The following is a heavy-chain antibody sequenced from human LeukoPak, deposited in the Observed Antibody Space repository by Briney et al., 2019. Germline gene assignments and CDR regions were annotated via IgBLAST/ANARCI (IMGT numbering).Heavy chain of an antibody. V-gene: IGHV3-33*06. CDR1: HFTFSHYG. CDR3: AKDAQRGFDYSNSLES. CDR2: IWNDASNQ. J-gene: IGHJ4*02. Sequence: PGGSLRLSCVASHFTFSHYGMHWVRPAPRKGLEWGSVIWNDASNQYYEDSVKGRFTTSIDNSKNPIYLQMNSLTAEDTAGYYCAKDAQRGFDYSNSLESWGQGGLVIVSS. D-gene: IGHD4-11*01.